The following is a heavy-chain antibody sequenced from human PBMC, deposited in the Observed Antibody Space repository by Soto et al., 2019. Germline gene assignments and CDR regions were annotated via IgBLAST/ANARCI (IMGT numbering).Heavy chain of an antibody. V-gene: IGHV1-58*01. J-gene: IGHJ6*02. CDR2: IVVGSGNT. Sequence: SVKVSCKASGFTFTSSAVQWVRQARGQRLEWIGWIVVGSGNTNYAQKFQERVTITRDMSTSTAYMELSSLRSEDTDVYYCAADIVVVPAAIGTDYYYYGMDVWGQGTPVTVSS. D-gene: IGHD2-2*02. CDR3: AADIVVVPAAIGTDYYYYGMDV. CDR1: GFTFTSSA.